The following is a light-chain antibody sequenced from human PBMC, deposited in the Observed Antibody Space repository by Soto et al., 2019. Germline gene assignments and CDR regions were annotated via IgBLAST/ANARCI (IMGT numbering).Light chain of an antibody. J-gene: IGKJ1*01. CDR1: QTISVY. CDR3: QQTYSPSWT. V-gene: IGKV1-39*01. Sequence: DIRVTQSPASLSASLGDSVTITCRASQTISVYLRWYQQKPGQPPRLLIYATSALTSGVPSRFSGSGSETYSPITISRLQHDDSATYYCQQTYSPSWTFGQGTRVEIK. CDR2: ATS.